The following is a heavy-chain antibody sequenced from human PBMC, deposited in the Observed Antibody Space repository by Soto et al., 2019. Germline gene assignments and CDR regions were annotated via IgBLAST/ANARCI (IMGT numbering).Heavy chain of an antibody. CDR1: GGTFNTYA. CDR2: ISPMFGAA. Sequence: QVQLVQSGAEMKKPGSSVKVSCQSYGGTFNTYAMNWVRQAPGQGPEWMGDISPMFGAANYAPKFQGRVTITVDESTGTSYMQLSSLTSEDTPLYFCAREVQVHTPAFVYWGQGTLVTVSS. CDR3: AREVQVHTPAFVY. V-gene: IGHV1-69*19. J-gene: IGHJ4*02. D-gene: IGHD3-10*01.